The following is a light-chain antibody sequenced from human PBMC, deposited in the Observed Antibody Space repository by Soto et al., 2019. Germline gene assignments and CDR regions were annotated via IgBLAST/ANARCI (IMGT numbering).Light chain of an antibody. CDR1: SNDIGNYIY. CDR2: EVS. Sequence: QSALTQPASVSGSPGQSITISCTGTSNDIGNYIYVSWYQQHPGKAPKLLIFEVSNRPSGVSNRFSGSKSGNTASLTISGLLAADEADYYCCSYTTSSTLVFGGGTKLTVL. CDR3: CSYTTSSTLV. J-gene: IGLJ2*01. V-gene: IGLV2-14*01.